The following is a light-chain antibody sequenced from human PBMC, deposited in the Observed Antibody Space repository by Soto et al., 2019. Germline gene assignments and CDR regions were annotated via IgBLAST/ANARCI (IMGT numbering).Light chain of an antibody. J-gene: IGLJ3*02. CDR1: SSIIGAGYD. Sequence: QSVLTQPPSVSGAPGQRVTMSCTGSSSIIGAGYDVHWFQQLPGTAPRLLIYGNINRLSGVPARFSGSKSGTSASLAITGLQAEDEADYYCQSYDSSLSAWVFGGGTKLTVL. CDR2: GNI. CDR3: QSYDSSLSAWV. V-gene: IGLV1-40*01.